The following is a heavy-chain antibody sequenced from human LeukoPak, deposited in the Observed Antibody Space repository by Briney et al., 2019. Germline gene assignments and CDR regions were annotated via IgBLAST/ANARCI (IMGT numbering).Heavy chain of an antibody. CDR2: IYSGGST. D-gene: IGHD3-22*01. V-gene: IGHV3-53*01. Sequence: PGGSLRLSCAASGFTVSSNYMSWVRQAPGKGLEWVSVIYSGGSTYYADSVKGRFTISRDNSKNTMYLQVNSLRAEDTAGCYCARGRDYDSSGYYYMYYFDYWGQGTLVTVSS. CDR1: GFTVSSNY. J-gene: IGHJ4*02. CDR3: ARGRDYDSSGYYYMYYFDY.